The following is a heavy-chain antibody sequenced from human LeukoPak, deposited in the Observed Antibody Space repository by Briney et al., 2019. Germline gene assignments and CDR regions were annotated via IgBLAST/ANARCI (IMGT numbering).Heavy chain of an antibody. CDR3: ARGGLLRGYSGYDYDY. CDR1: GYTFSSYG. D-gene: IGHD5-12*01. V-gene: IGHV1-18*01. J-gene: IGHJ4*02. Sequence: ASVKVSCKASGYTFSSYGISWVRQAAGQGLEWMGWISAYNGNTNYAQKLQGRVTMTTDTSTSTAYMELRSLRSDDTAVYYCARGGLLRGYSGYDYDYWGQGTLVTVSS. CDR2: ISAYNGNT.